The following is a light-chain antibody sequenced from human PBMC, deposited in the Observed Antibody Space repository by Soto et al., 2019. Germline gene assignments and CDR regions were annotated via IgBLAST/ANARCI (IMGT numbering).Light chain of an antibody. CDR1: QSINFY. J-gene: IGKJ5*01. CDR3: QHSYSLPIT. V-gene: IGKV1-39*01. Sequence: DIQMTQSPSSLSASVGDRFTITCRASQSINFYLNWYQQRPGKAPKVLIYAASNLQSGVPSRFSGSGSGTEFSLTISSLQPEDFATYYCQHSYSLPITFGQGTRLEI. CDR2: AAS.